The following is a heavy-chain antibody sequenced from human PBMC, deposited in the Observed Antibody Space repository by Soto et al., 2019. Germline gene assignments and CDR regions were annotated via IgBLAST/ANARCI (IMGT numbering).Heavy chain of an antibody. CDR3: TTPNMTQAN. J-gene: IGHJ4*02. V-gene: IGHV3-15*01. CDR1: GFTFSNAW. CDR2: IKIKTDGGTT. Sequence: GSLRLSCASSGFTFSNAWMSGVRQAPGKGLEWVGRIKIKTDGGTTDYAAPVKGRFTISRDDSKNTLYLQMNSLKTEDTAVYYCTTPNMTQANWGQGTLVTVSS.